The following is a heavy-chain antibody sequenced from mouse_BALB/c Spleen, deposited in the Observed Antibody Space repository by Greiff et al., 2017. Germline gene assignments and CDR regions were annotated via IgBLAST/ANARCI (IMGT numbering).Heavy chain of an antibody. D-gene: IGHD2-3*01. Sequence: EVQLQQSGPELVKPGASVKISCKASGYTFTDYNMHWVKQSHGKSLEWIGYIYPYNGGTGYNQKFKSKATLTVDNSSSTAYMELRSLTSEDSAVYYCAKTLYDGYYGYYAMDYWGQGTSVTVSS. CDR1: GYTFTDYN. CDR3: AKTLYDGYYGYYAMDY. V-gene: IGHV1S29*02. CDR2: IYPYNGGT. J-gene: IGHJ4*01.